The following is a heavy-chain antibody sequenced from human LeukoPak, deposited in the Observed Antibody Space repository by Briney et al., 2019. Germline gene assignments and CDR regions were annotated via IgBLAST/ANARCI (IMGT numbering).Heavy chain of an antibody. CDR1: GGSFSGYY. CDR3: AREKGTAMVYDAFDI. D-gene: IGHD5-18*01. Sequence: SETLSLTCAVYGGSFSGYYWSWIRQPPGKGLEWIGEINHSGSTNYNPSLKSRVTISVDTSKNQFSLKLSSVTAADTAVYYCAREKGTAMVYDAFDIWGQGTMVTVSS. V-gene: IGHV4-34*01. J-gene: IGHJ3*02. CDR2: INHSGST.